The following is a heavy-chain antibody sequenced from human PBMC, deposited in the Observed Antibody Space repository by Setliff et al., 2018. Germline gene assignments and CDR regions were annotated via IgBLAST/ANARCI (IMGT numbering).Heavy chain of an antibody. Sequence: SETLSLTCTVSGASINSLSWWSWVRQPPGKGLEWIGEINHSGNTNYNPSLKGRLTISVDTAQNQFSLRLTSVTAADTAVYYCARTGTYRYFDYWGQGALVTVSS. V-gene: IGHV4-4*02. CDR1: GASINSLSW. J-gene: IGHJ4*02. CDR2: INHSGNT. CDR3: ARTGTYRYFDY. D-gene: IGHD1-1*01.